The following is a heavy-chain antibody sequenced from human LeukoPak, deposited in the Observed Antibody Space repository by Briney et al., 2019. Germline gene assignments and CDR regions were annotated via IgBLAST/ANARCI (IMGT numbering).Heavy chain of an antibody. J-gene: IGHJ4*02. Sequence: SETLSLTCTVSGGSFSSGNYYWSWIRQPPGKGLEWIGYISYSGSTNYNPSLKSRVTISVDTSKNQFSLKLSSVTAADTAVYYCARSYCSGGSCYIYSFDYWGQGTLVTVSS. V-gene: IGHV4-61*01. CDR2: ISYSGST. D-gene: IGHD2-15*01. CDR1: GGSFSSGNYY. CDR3: ARSYCSGGSCYIYSFDY.